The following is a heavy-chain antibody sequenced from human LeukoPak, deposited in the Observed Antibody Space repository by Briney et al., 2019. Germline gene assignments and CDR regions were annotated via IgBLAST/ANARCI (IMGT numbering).Heavy chain of an antibody. D-gene: IGHD3-22*01. CDR2: ISSSGSTI. CDR1: GFTLSSYA. V-gene: IGHV3-48*03. J-gene: IGHJ4*02. CDR3: AIKYYYDSSGYPPYYFDY. Sequence: GGSLRLSCAASGFTLSSYAMSWVRQAPGKGLEWVSYISSSGSTIYYADSVKGRFTISRDNAKNSLYLQMNSLRAEDTAVYYCAIKYYYDSSGYPPYYFDYWGQGTLVTVSS.